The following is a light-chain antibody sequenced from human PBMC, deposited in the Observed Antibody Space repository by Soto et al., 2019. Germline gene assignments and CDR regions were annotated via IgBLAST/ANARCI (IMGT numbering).Light chain of an antibody. CDR3: QQRSNWPHLT. CDR2: AAS. Sequence: DIHMTQSTSTLSSSLGDRVTITCLASQSISSWLAWYQQKPGKAPKLLXYAASSLQSGVPSRFSGSGSGTDFTLTISSLEPEDFAVYYCQQRSNWPHLTFGGGTKVDIK. V-gene: IGKV1-5*01. J-gene: IGKJ4*01. CDR1: QSISSW.